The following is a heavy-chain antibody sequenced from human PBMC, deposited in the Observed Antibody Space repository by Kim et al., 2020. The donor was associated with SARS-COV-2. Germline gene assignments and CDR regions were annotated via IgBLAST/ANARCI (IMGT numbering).Heavy chain of an antibody. J-gene: IGHJ5*02. D-gene: IGHD6-13*01. Sequence: AQGFTGRFVFSLDTSVSTAYLQISSLKAEDTAVYYCARDSGSSWGNWFDPWGQGTLVTVSS. CDR3: ARDSGSSWGNWFDP. V-gene: IGHV7-4-1*02.